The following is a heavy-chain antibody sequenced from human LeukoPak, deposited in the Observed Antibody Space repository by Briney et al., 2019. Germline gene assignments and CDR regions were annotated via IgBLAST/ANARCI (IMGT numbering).Heavy chain of an antibody. Sequence: GGSLRLSCAASGFIFSNYGIHWVRQAPGKGLEWVAVISYDGSNKYYADSVKGRFTISRDNSKNTLYLQMNSLRLEDTAVYYCATGGTGSSALDNWGQGTLVTVSS. V-gene: IGHV3-30*03. CDR2: ISYDGSNK. CDR3: ATGGTGSSALDN. D-gene: IGHD3-16*01. CDR1: GFIFSNYG. J-gene: IGHJ4*02.